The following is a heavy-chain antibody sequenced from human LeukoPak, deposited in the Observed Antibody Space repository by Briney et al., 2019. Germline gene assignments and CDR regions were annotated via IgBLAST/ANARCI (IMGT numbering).Heavy chain of an antibody. Sequence: SETLSLTCAVYGGSFSGYYWRWFRQPPGKGLEWIGEINNSGSATNYNPSVKSRLTISGDTAKNQFYLKVNSVTAADSAVYYCARGAGKKCDFGGQGTLVTVSS. J-gene: IGHJ4*02. CDR3: ARGAGKKCDF. CDR2: INNSGSAT. V-gene: IGHV4-34*01. D-gene: IGHD3/OR15-3a*01. CDR1: GGSFSGYY.